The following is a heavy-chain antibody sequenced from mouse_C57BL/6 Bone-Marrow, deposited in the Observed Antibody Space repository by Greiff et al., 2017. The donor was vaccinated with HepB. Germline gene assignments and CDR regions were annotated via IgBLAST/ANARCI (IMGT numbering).Heavy chain of an antibody. V-gene: IGHV1-9*01. CDR2: ILPGSGST. Sequence: QVQLQQSGAELMKPGASVKLSCKATGYTFTGYWIEWVKQRPGHGLEWIGEILPGSGSTNYNEKFKGKATFTADTSSNTAYMQRSSLTTEDSAIYYCARSTMGGRDYYAMDYWGQGTSVTVSS. J-gene: IGHJ4*01. D-gene: IGHD2-1*01. CDR1: GYTFTGYW. CDR3: ARSTMGGRDYYAMDY.